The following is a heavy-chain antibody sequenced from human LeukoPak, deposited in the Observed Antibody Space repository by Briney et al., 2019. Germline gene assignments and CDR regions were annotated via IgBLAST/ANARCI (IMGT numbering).Heavy chain of an antibody. CDR3: AREVVVVPAAIGGSGFDP. V-gene: IGHV4-34*01. J-gene: IGHJ5*02. Sequence: SETLSLTCAVYGGSFSGYYWSWIRQPPGKGLEWIGEINHSGSTNYNPSLKSRVTISVDTSKNQFSLKLSSVTAADTAVYYCAREVVVVPAAIGGSGFDPWGQGTLVTVSS. CDR1: GGSFSGYY. CDR2: INHSGST. D-gene: IGHD2-2*01.